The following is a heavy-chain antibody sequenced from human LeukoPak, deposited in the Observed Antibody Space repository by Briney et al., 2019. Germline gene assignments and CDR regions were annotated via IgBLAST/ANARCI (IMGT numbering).Heavy chain of an antibody. J-gene: IGHJ4*02. CDR2: IRSKAYGGTT. CDR3: TRGPGGNSIASLGY. Sequence: GGSLRLSCTASGFIFGDYAMSWFRQAPGKGLEWVGFIRSKAYGGTTEYAASVKGRFTISRDDSKSIAYLQMNSLKTEDTAVYYCTRGPGGNSIASLGYWGQGTLVTVSS. D-gene: IGHD4-23*01. CDR1: GFIFGDYA. V-gene: IGHV3-49*03.